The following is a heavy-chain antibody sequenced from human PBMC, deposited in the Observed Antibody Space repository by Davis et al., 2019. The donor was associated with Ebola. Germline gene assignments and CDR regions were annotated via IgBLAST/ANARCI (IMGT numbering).Heavy chain of an antibody. J-gene: IGHJ6*03. CDR2: IIPIFGTA. Sequence: SVKVSCKASGGTFSSYAISWVRQAPGQGLEWMGGIIPIFGTANYAQKFQGRVTITADESTSTAYMELSSLRSEDTAVYYCARDLDDYSNYGHYYYMDVWGKGTTVTVSS. CDR1: GGTFSSYA. V-gene: IGHV1-69*13. D-gene: IGHD4-11*01. CDR3: ARDLDDYSNYGHYYYMDV.